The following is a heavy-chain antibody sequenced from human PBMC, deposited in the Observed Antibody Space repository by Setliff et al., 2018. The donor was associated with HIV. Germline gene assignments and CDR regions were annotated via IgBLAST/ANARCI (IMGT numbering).Heavy chain of an antibody. CDR3: ARIPQLLDYAMDV. J-gene: IGHJ6*02. CDR2: FYETGYT. D-gene: IGHD2-2*01. CDR1: GDFFSSDYY. V-gene: IGHV4-38-2*02. Sequence: LSLTCTVSGDFFSSDYYWGWIRQSPGKGLEWIGSFYETGYTYYNPSLKSRVTISVDRSKNQFSLNVTSVTAADTAVYYCARIPQLLDYAMDVWGQGTTVTVSS.